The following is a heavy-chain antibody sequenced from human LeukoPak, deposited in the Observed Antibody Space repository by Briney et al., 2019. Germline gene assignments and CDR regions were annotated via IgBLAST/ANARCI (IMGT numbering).Heavy chain of an antibody. CDR1: GFTFSSYS. Sequence: PGGSLRLSCAASGFTFSSYSMNWVRQAPGKGLEWVSYISSSSSTIYYADSVKGRFTISRDNAKNSLYLQMNSLRAEDTAVYYCARGGSYYEGEAFDIWGQGTMVTASS. D-gene: IGHD1-26*01. CDR3: ARGGSYYEGEAFDI. CDR2: ISSSSSTI. J-gene: IGHJ3*02. V-gene: IGHV3-48*01.